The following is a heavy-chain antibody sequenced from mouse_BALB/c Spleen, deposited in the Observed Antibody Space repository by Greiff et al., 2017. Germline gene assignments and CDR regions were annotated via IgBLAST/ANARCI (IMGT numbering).Heavy chain of an antibody. J-gene: IGHJ4*01. CDR1: GFTFSSFG. Sequence: EVMLVESGGGLVQPGGSRKLSCAASGFTFSSFGMHWVRQAPEKGLEWVAYISSGSSTIYYADTVKGRFTISRDNPKNTLFLQMTSLRSEDTAMYYCARSARQLGPVNYWGQGTSVTVSS. V-gene: IGHV5-17*02. D-gene: IGHD3-2*01. CDR3: ARSARQLGPVNY. CDR2: ISSGSSTI.